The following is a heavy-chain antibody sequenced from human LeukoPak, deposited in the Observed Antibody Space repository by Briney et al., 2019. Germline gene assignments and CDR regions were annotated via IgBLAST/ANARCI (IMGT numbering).Heavy chain of an antibody. D-gene: IGHD3-22*01. CDR3: AGEEYYYDRSGYYHNFDY. Sequence: SETLSLTCTVSGDSIASSGYYWSWVRQPPGKGLEWIATIYYSGTTYYNAPLKSRVTISVDTSKNQFSLKLSSVTAADTAVYYCAGEEYYYDRSGYYHNFDYWGQGTLVTVSS. CDR2: IYYSGTT. J-gene: IGHJ4*02. CDR1: GDSIASSGYY. V-gene: IGHV4-39*02.